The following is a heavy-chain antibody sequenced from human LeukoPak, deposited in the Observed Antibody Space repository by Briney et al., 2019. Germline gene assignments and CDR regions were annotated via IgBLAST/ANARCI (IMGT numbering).Heavy chain of an antibody. D-gene: IGHD4-11*01. J-gene: IGHJ4*02. CDR1: GGSISSYY. V-gene: IGHV4-59*01. CDR3: ARTGYSKSPFDY. Sequence: SETLSLTCTVSGGSISSYYWSWIRQPPGKGLEGIVHIYYRGSTNYNPSLKRRVSISVDTSKNQFSLKLSSVTAADTAVYYCARTGYSKSPFDYWGQGTLVTVSS. CDR2: IYYRGST.